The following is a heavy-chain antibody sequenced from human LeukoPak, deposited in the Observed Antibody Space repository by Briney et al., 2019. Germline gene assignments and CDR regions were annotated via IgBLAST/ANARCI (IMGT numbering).Heavy chain of an antibody. V-gene: IGHV3-49*03. Sequence: GGSLRLSCTASGFTFGDYAMSWFRQAAGKGLEWVGLIRSKAYGGTTEYAASVKGTFTISRDDSKSIAYLQMNSLKTEDTAVYYCTEAGTNPDAFDIWSQGTMVTVSS. D-gene: IGHD1-1*01. J-gene: IGHJ3*02. CDR3: TEAGTNPDAFDI. CDR1: GFTFGDYA. CDR2: IRSKAYGGTT.